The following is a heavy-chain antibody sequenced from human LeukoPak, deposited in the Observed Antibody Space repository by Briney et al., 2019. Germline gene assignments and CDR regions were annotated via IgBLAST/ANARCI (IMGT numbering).Heavy chain of an antibody. CDR2: IYSGGST. J-gene: IGHJ4*02. CDR3: ARGRLGGHLDY. Sequence: GGSLRLSCAASGFTVSSNYMSWVRQAPGKGLEWVSVIYSGGSTYSADSVKGRFTISRDNSKNTLYLQMNSLRAEDTAVYYSARGRLGGHLDYWGQGTLVTASS. D-gene: IGHD3-16*01. V-gene: IGHV3-53*01. CDR1: GFTVSSNY.